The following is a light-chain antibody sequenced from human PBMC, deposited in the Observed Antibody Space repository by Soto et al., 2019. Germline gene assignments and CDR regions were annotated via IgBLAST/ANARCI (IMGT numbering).Light chain of an antibody. V-gene: IGKV2-28*01. CDR3: MQALQSPLT. CDR2: LGS. J-gene: IGKJ4*01. Sequence: DIVMTQSPLSLPVTPGEPASISCRSSQSLLHSNGYNYLDWYLQKLGQSPQLLIYLGSNRASGVTDRFSGSGSGTDFTLKISRVEAEDVGVYYCMQALQSPLTFGGGTKVEIK. CDR1: QSLLHSNGYNY.